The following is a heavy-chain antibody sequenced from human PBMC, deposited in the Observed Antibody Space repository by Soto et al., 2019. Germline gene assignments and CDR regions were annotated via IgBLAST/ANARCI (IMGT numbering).Heavy chain of an antibody. CDR2: FNPNSGDT. Sequence: ASVKFSCTASGYTFTAYAMHWVRQAPGQGLEWVGWFNPNSGDTIYAQKFQGRVTLTRDTSIGTAYMELYSLTSDDTAVYYCAREASAVISLDYWGQGSLVTSPQ. D-gene: IGHD6-19*01. V-gene: IGHV1-2*02. J-gene: IGHJ4*02. CDR1: GYTFTAYA. CDR3: AREASAVISLDY.